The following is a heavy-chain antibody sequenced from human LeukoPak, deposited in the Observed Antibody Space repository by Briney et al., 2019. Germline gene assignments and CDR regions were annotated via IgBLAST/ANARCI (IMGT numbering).Heavy chain of an antibody. Sequence: SGTLSLTCAVSGGSISSSNWWSWVRQPPGKGLEWIGEIYHSGSTNYNPSLKSRVTISVDTSKNQFSLKLSSVTAADTAVYYCARLVTRGYYDSSGRRIDAFDIWGQGTMVTVSS. J-gene: IGHJ3*02. V-gene: IGHV4-4*02. CDR3: ARLVTRGYYDSSGRRIDAFDI. CDR2: IYHSGST. CDR1: GGSISSSNW. D-gene: IGHD3-22*01.